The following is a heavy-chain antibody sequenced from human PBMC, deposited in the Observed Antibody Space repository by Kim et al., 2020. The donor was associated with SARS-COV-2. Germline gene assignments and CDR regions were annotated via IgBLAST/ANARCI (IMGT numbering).Heavy chain of an antibody. V-gene: IGHV3-53*04. Sequence: SADSVKGRFTIPRHNSKNTLYLQMNSLRAEDTAVYYCARDGLGRAFDIWGQGTMVTVSS. J-gene: IGHJ3*02. CDR3: ARDGLGRAFDI. D-gene: IGHD3-10*01.